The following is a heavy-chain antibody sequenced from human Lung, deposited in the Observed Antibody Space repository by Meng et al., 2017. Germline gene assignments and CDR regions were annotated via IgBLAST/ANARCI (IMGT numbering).Heavy chain of an antibody. V-gene: IGHV1-2*06. CDR1: GYNFPDYY. CDR3: ARDEDISAAGKLFGDY. Sequence: ASVKVSCKPSGYNFPDYYIHWVRRAPGQGLEWMGRINPKSGDTHYAQKSQNRVTMTGDTSISTAYMELSGLRSDDTAMYYCARDEDISAAGKLFGDYWGQGTLVTVSS. J-gene: IGHJ4*02. CDR2: INPKSGDT. D-gene: IGHD6-25*01.